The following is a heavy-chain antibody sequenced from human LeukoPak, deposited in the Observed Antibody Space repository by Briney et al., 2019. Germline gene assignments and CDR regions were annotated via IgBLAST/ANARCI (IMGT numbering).Heavy chain of an antibody. CDR3: ASLAGYYYSETPDY. J-gene: IGHJ4*02. CDR1: GYTFTGYY. D-gene: IGHD3-22*01. CDR2: INPNSGGT. V-gene: IGHV1-2*02. Sequence: GASVKVSCKASGYTFTGYYMHWVRQAPGQGLEWMGWINPNSGGTNYAQKFQGRVTITADKSTSTAYMELSSLRSEDTAVYYCASLAGYYYSETPDYWGQGTLVTVSS.